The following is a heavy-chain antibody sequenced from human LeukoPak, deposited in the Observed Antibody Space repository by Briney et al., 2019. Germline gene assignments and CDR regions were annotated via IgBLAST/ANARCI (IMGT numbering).Heavy chain of an antibody. V-gene: IGHV2-5*01. D-gene: IGHD3-10*01. CDR3: AHSVVLLWFGDPLRTRNRISRFDP. J-gene: IGHJ5*02. Sequence: ASGPTLVNPTQTLRLTCTFSGISLSTSGVGVGWIRQPPGKALEWLAFIFWNDDKRYSPSLKSRLTITKDTSKNQVVLTMTNMDPVDTATYYCAHSVVLLWFGDPLRTRNRISRFDPWGQGTLVTDSS. CDR1: GISLSTSGVG. CDR2: IFWNDDK.